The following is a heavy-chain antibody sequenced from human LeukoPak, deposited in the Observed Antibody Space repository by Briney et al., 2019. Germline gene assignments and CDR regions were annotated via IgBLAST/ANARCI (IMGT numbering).Heavy chain of an antibody. V-gene: IGHV3-23*01. CDR2: FSATDGSA. J-gene: IGHJ3*01. Sequence: GGSLRLSCAASGFTVSGYGMTWVRQAPGKGLEWVSAFSATDGSAQYAESVKGRFTISRDNSENSLYLQMDSLRDEDTAVYYCAKARIAAAGTGAFDVWGQGTMVTVSS. CDR3: AKARIAAAGTGAFDV. CDR1: GFTVSGYG. D-gene: IGHD6-13*01.